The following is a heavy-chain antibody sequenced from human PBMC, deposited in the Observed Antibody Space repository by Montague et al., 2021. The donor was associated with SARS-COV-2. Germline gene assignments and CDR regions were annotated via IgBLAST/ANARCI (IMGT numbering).Heavy chain of an antibody. CDR2: LCHSGGD. Sequence: SETLSLTCSVSGYSISSGYCWGWIRRPPGKGLEWIGSLCHSGGDFYDPSFQSRVTISVDMSKNLFSLKLNSVTAADTAMYFCAREVKVGTQPVDYFDYWGQGTLVTVSS. V-gene: IGHV4-38-2*02. D-gene: IGHD1-26*01. J-gene: IGHJ4*02. CDR3: AREVKVGTQPVDYFDY. CDR1: GYSISSGYC.